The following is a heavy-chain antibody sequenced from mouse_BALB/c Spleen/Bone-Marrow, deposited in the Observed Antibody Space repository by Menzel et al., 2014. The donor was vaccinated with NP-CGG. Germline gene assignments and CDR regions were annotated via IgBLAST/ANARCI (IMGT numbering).Heavy chain of an antibody. V-gene: IGHV14-3*02. D-gene: IGHD1-1*01. J-gene: IGHJ2*01. CDR3: VSYYYGNYFDS. CDR2: IDPANGNT. Sequence: EVKLVESGAELVKPGASVKLSCTASGFNIKDTYMHWVKRRPEQGLEWIGRIDPANGNTKYDPKFQGKATITADTSSNTAYLQLSSLTSEDTAVYYCVSYYYGNYFDSWGQGTTLTVSS. CDR1: GFNIKDTY.